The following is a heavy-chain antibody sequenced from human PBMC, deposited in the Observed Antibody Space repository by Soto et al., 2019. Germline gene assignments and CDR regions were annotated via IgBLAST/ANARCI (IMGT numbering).Heavy chain of an antibody. CDR3: ARDGSGSSHLNDD. V-gene: IGHV3-33*01. CDR2: IWYDGSNK. D-gene: IGHD3-10*01. J-gene: IGHJ4*02. Sequence: GGSLRLSCTASGFTFSSYGMHWVRQAPGKGLEWVAVIWYDGSNKYYADSVKGRFTISRDNSKNTLYLQMDSLRAEDTAVYYCARDGSGSSHLNDDWGQGTRVTVSS. CDR1: GFTFSSYG.